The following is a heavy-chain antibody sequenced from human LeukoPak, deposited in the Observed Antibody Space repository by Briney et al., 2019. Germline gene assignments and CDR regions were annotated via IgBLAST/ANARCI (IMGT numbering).Heavy chain of an antibody. Sequence: ASVKVSCKASGYTFTGYYMHRVRQAPGQGLEWMGWINPNSGGTTYAQKFQGRVTMTRDTSISTAYMELSRLRSDDTAVYYCARSYCGGDCYPLFDYWGQGTLVTVSS. D-gene: IGHD2-21*02. CDR3: ARSYCGGDCYPLFDY. V-gene: IGHV1-2*02. CDR2: INPNSGGT. J-gene: IGHJ4*02. CDR1: GYTFTGYY.